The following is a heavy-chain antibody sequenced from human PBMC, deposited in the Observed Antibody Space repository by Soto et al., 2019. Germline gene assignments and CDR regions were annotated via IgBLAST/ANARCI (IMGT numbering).Heavy chain of an antibody. Sequence: ASVKVSCKASGGTFSSYAISWVRQAPGQGLEWMGGIIPIFGTANYAQKFQGRVTITADESTSTAYMELSSLRSEDTAVYYCARGGDYGDYRNYYYYGMDVWGQGTTVTVSS. D-gene: IGHD4-17*01. CDR3: ARGGDYGDYRNYYYYGMDV. J-gene: IGHJ6*02. CDR2: IIPIFGTA. CDR1: GGTFSSYA. V-gene: IGHV1-69*13.